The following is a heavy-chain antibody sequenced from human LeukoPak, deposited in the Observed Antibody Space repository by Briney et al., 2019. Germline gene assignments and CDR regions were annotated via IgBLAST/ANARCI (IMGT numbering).Heavy chain of an antibody. CDR3: AKVDLRCLDY. Sequence: PGGSLRLSCAASGFTFSNAWMSWVRQAPGKGLEWVSAISGSGGSTYYADSVKGRFTISRDNSKNTLYLQMNSLRAEDTAVYYCAKVDLRCLDYWGQGTLVTVSS. D-gene: IGHD4-17*01. V-gene: IGHV3-23*01. CDR2: ISGSGGST. J-gene: IGHJ4*02. CDR1: GFTFSNAW.